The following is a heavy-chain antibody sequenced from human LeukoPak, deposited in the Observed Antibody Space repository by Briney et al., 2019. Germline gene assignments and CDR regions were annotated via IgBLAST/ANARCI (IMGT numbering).Heavy chain of an antibody. J-gene: IGHJ4*02. CDR3: ARSMGDHYDSSGCDY. V-gene: IGHV3-11*01. CDR2: ISSSGSTI. Sequence: PGGSLRLSCAASGFTFSDYYMSWIRQAPGKGLEWASYISSSGSTIYYADSVKGRFTISRDNAKNSLYLQMNSLRAEDTAVYYCARSMGDHYDSSGCDYWGQGTLVTVSS. D-gene: IGHD3-22*01. CDR1: GFTFSDYY.